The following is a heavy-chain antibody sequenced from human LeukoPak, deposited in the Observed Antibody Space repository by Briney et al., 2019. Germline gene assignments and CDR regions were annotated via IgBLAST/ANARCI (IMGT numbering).Heavy chain of an antibody. CDR1: GYTFTSYG. D-gene: IGHD2-15*01. V-gene: IGHV1-69*04. CDR3: VGYCSGGSCYGYGQYYYYYYGMDV. Sequence: SVKVSCKASGYTFTSYGISWVRQAPGQGLEWMGRIIPILGIANYAQKFQGRVTITADKSTSTAYMGLSSLRSEDTAVYYCVGYCSGGSCYGYGQYYYYYYGMDVWGQGTTVTVSS. CDR2: IIPILGIA. J-gene: IGHJ6*02.